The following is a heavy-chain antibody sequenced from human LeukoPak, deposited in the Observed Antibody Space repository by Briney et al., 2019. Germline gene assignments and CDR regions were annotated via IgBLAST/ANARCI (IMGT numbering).Heavy chain of an antibody. J-gene: IGHJ4*02. Sequence: GGSLRLSCAASGFTFSSYGMHWVRQAPGKGLEWVAVISYDGSNKYYADSVKGRFTISRDNSKNTLYLQMNSLRAEDTAVYYCANDKLRWGQGTLVTVSS. D-gene: IGHD4-17*01. CDR2: ISYDGSNK. V-gene: IGHV3-30*18. CDR1: GFTFSSYG. CDR3: ANDKLR.